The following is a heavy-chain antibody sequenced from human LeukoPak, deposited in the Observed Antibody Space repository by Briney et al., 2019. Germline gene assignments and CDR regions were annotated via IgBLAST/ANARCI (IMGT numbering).Heavy chain of an antibody. CDR2: IIPIFGTA. D-gene: IGHD1-26*01. Sequence: GASVKVSCKASGGTFSSYAISWVRQAPGQGLEWMGGIIPIFGTANYAQKFQGRVTITADKSTSTAYMELSSLRSEDTAVYCCARVRSGSYWDAFDIWGQGTMVTVSS. CDR1: GGTFSSYA. J-gene: IGHJ3*02. CDR3: ARVRSGSYWDAFDI. V-gene: IGHV1-69*06.